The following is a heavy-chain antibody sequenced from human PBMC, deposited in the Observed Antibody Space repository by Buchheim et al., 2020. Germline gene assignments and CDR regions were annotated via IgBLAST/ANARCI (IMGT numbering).Heavy chain of an antibody. D-gene: IGHD3-22*01. CDR3: ARAPYDSAGYQDF. Sequence: EVQLVESGGGLLQPGGSLRLSCAASGFSFSSYWMHWVRQAPGEGLVWVSRINRDGSITNYADSVKGRFTISRDNAKKPLYLQMNSLRAEDTAVYYCARAPYDSAGYQDFWGQGTL. V-gene: IGHV3-74*01. J-gene: IGHJ4*02. CDR2: INRDGSIT. CDR1: GFSFSSYW.